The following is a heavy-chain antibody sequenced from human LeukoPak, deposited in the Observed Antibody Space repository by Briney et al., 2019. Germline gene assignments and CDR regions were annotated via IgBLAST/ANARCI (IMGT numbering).Heavy chain of an antibody. J-gene: IGHJ3*02. D-gene: IGHD2-21*02. CDR1: GGSINSRSYY. CDR2: IYYSGST. V-gene: IGHV4-39*01. CDR3: ARVMRLTVIEPGERPNDAFDI. Sequence: PSETLSLTCTVSGGSINSRSYYWGWIRQPPGKGLEWIGSIYYSGSTYYNPSLKSRVTISVDTSKNQFSLKLSSVTAADTAVYYCARVMRLTVIEPGERPNDAFDIWGQGTMVTVSS.